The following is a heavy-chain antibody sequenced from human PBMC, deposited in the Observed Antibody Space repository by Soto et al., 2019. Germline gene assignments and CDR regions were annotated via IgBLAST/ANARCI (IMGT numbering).Heavy chain of an antibody. CDR2: ISYDGSNK. V-gene: IGHV3-30-3*01. CDR3: ARGGQWNY. CDR1: GFTFSSYA. Sequence: GSLRLSCAASGFTFSSYAMHWVRQAPGKGLEWVAVISYDGSNKYYADSVKGRFTISRDNSKNTLYLQMNSLRAEDTAVYYCARGGQWNYWGQGTLVTVSS. D-gene: IGHD6-19*01. J-gene: IGHJ4*02.